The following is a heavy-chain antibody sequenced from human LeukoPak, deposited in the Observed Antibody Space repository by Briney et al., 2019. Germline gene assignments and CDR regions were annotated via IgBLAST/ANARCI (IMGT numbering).Heavy chain of an antibody. J-gene: IGHJ4*02. Sequence: GRSLRLSCAASGFTFSSYGMHWVRQAPGKGLEWVSAISGSGGSTYYADSVKGRFTISRDNSKNTLYLQMNSLRAEDTAVYYCAKDRVVVPAAMLGYWGQGTLVTVSS. CDR2: ISGSGGST. CDR3: AKDRVVVPAAMLGY. D-gene: IGHD2-2*01. CDR1: GFTFSSYG. V-gene: IGHV3-23*01.